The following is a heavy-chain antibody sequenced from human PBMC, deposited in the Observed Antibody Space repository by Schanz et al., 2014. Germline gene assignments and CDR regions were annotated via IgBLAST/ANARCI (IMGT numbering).Heavy chain of an antibody. V-gene: IGHV3-21*04. CDR2: ISSRSSHI. J-gene: IGHJ3*02. CDR3: AKGRFGELSAFDI. CDR1: GFTFSSYA. D-gene: IGHD3-10*01. Sequence: VQVVQSGGGLVKPGGSLRLSCAASGFTFSSYAMSWVRQAPGKGLEWVSSISSRSSHIYYADSVKGRFTVSRDNAKNSLYLQMNSLRAEDTAVYYCAKGRFGELSAFDIWGQGTMVTVSS.